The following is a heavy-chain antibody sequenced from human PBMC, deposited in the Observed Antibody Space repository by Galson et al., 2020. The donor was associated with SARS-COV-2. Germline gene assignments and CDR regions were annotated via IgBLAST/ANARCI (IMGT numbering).Heavy chain of an antibody. CDR2: IYYTESN. D-gene: IGHD3-9*01. J-gene: IGHJ4*02. V-gene: IGHV4-39*01. CDR1: GGSISSSNYY. CDR3: ARQILTGYYSFYYFDF. Sequence: SETLSLTCTVSGGSISSSNYYWGWGRQPPGEGLEWIGSIYYTESNYYNPSLTSRVTMSVDTSRNQFSLKLSSVTAADTAVYYCARQILTGYYSFYYFDFWGQGTLVTVSS.